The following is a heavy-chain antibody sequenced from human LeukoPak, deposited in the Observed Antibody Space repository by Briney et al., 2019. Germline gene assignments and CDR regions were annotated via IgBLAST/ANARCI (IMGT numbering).Heavy chain of an antibody. D-gene: IGHD2-21*02. CDR2: INPNSGGT. V-gene: IGHV1-2*04. J-gene: IGHJ6*02. CDR1: GYTFTGYY. CDR3: ARYCGGDCYSNYYYGMDV. Sequence: ASVKVSCKASGYTFTGYYMHWVRQAPGQGLEWMGWINPNSGGTNYAQKFQGWVTMTRGTSISTAYMELSRLRSDDTAVYYCARYCGGDCYSNYYYGMDVWGQGTTVTVSS.